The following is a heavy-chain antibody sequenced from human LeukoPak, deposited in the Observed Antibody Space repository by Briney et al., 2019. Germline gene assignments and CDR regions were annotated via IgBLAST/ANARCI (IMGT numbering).Heavy chain of an antibody. J-gene: IGHJ6*02. CDR3: AKDVFVIENKDYQYAMDV. CDR1: GFTFSNYG. D-gene: IGHD2/OR15-2a*01. V-gene: IGHV3-30*02. Sequence: GGSLRLSCAASGFTFSNYGLHWVRQAPGKGLEWVAFIRYDGNIIYYEDSVKGRFTISRDNSKNTLYLQMNGLRAEDTAVYFCAKDVFVIENKDYQYAMDVWGQGTTVTVSS. CDR2: IRYDGNII.